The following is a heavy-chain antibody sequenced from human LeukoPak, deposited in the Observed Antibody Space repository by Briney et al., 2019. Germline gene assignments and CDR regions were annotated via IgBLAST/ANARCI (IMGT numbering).Heavy chain of an antibody. CDR2: ISGDGGST. Sequence: PGGCLRLSCAASGFTFDDYAMHWVRQAPGKGLEWDSLISGDGGSTIYADSVKGRFTISRDNSKNSLYLRMNSLRTEDTALYYCAKVPLKGYNYGYYFDYWGQGTLVTVSS. D-gene: IGHD5-18*01. CDR3: AKVPLKGYNYGYYFDY. V-gene: IGHV3-43*02. CDR1: GFTFDDYA. J-gene: IGHJ4*02.